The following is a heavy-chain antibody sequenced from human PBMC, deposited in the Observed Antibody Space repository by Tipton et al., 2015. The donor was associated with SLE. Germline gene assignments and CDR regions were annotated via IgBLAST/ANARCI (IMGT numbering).Heavy chain of an antibody. CDR3: ATSPLTL. D-gene: IGHD2-2*01. CDR2: IYDSGTT. J-gene: IGHJ4*02. V-gene: IGHV4-31*03. CDR1: GGSISGYY. Sequence: TLSLTCTVSGGSISGYYWSWIRQHPGKGLEWMGDIYDSGTTHYNPSLKSRIVISVYTSKNQVSLTLNSVTAADTAAYYCATSPLTLWGKGKLGTVSS.